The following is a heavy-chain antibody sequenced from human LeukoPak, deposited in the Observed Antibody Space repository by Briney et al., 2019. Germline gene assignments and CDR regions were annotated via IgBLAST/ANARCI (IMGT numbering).Heavy chain of an antibody. Sequence: GGSLRLFCAASGFTVSSNYMSWVRQAPGKGLEWVSVIYSGGSTYYADSVKGRFTISRDNSKNTLYLQMNSLRAEDTAVYYCASSPYGDYGDFDYWGQGTLVTVSS. D-gene: IGHD4-17*01. V-gene: IGHV3-66*01. CDR3: ASSPYGDYGDFDY. CDR2: IYSGGST. J-gene: IGHJ4*02. CDR1: GFTVSSNY.